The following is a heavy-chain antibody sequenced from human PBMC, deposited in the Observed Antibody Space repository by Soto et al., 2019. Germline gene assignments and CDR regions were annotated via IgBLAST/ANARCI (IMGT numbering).Heavy chain of an antibody. CDR1: GYTFTSYV. J-gene: IGHJ5*02. CDR3: ARAAQQLANWFDP. V-gene: IGHV1-8*01. CDR2: MNPNSGNT. D-gene: IGHD6-13*01. Sequence: QVQLVQSGAEVKKPGASVKVSCKASGYTFTSYVINWLRQATGQGLEWMGWMNPNSGNTGYAQKFQGIVTMTRNTSISTAYMELSSLRSEDTAVYYCARAAQQLANWFDPWGQGTLVTVSS.